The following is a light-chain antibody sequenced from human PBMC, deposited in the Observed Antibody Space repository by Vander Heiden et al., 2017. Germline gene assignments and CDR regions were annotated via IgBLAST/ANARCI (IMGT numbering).Light chain of an antibody. CDR3: QQYNNWPPI. V-gene: IGKV3-15*01. Sequence: EILMTQSPATLSVSPGERATLSCRASQSVSSNLAWYQQKPGQAPRLLIYGGSPRATGIPARFSGSGSGTEFTLTISSLQSEDFAVYYCQQYNNWPPIFGGGTKVEIK. CDR1: QSVSSN. CDR2: GGS. J-gene: IGKJ4*01.